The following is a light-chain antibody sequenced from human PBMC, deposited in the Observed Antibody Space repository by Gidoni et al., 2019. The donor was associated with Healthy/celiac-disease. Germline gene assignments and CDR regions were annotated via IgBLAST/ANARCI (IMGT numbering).Light chain of an antibody. Sequence: DIVMTQSPDSLAVSLGERATINCKSSQSVLYSSNNKNYLAWYQQKPGQPPKLLIYWASTRESGVPDRFSGSGYGTELTLTISSLQAEDVAVYYCQQYYSTPRTFGQGTKVEIK. J-gene: IGKJ1*01. CDR3: QQYYSTPRT. CDR2: WAS. V-gene: IGKV4-1*01. CDR1: QSVLYSSNNKNY.